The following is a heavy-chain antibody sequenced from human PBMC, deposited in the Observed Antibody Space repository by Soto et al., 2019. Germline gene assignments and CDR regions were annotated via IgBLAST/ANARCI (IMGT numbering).Heavy chain of an antibody. CDR1: XGSFSSXXXX. Sequence: QLQLQESGPGLVKPSQTLSLACTVSXGSFSSXXXXXXXXXXXXXXCXEWIGYIYYSGSTYYNPSLKSRFTISLDTSKNQFSLKLSSVTAADTAVYYCARATSFSGHHGYWGQGTLVTVSS. CDR3: ARATSFSGHHGY. J-gene: IGHJ4*02. CDR2: IYYSGST. V-gene: IGHV4-31*03. D-gene: IGHD2-8*02.